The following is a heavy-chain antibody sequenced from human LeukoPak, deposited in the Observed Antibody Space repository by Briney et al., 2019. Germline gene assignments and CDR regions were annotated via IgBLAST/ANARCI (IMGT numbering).Heavy chain of an antibody. V-gene: IGHV1-18*01. J-gene: IGHJ6*02. CDR2: ISAYNGNT. CDR3: ARRSMVRGVIVDYYYGMDV. D-gene: IGHD3-10*01. CDR1: GYTFTSYG. Sequence: ASVKVSCKASGYTFTSYGISWVRQAPGQGLEWMGWISAYNGNTYYAQKLQGRVTMTTDTSTSTAYMELRSLRSDDTAVYYCARRSMVRGVIVDYYYGMDVWGQGTTVTVSS.